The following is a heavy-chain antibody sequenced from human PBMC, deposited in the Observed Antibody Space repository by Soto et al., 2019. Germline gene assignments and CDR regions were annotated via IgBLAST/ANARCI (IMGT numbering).Heavy chain of an antibody. CDR2: ISGSGGST. CDR1: GFPFSSYA. D-gene: IGHD1-26*01. J-gene: IGHJ4*02. V-gene: IGHV3-23*01. Sequence: LXXSCACCGFPFSSYAMSWVRQAPGKGLEWVSAISGSGGSTYYADSVKGRFTISRDNSKNTLYLQMNSLRAEDTAVYYCAKDGGEWELLPNDYWGQGTLVTVYS. CDR3: AKDGGEWELLPNDY.